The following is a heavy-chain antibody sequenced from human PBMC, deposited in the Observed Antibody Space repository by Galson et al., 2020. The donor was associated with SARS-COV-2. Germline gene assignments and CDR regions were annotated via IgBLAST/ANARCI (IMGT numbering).Heavy chain of an antibody. Sequence: STYYNTFLKSRLDISVDTSKNQFSLKLGSVTAADTAVYYCARARIDIVVVPAAMGWWFDPWGQGILVTVSS. V-gene: IGHV4-30-2*04. J-gene: IGHJ5*02. CDR3: ARARIDIVVVPAAMGWWFDP. D-gene: IGHD2-2*01. CDR2: ST.